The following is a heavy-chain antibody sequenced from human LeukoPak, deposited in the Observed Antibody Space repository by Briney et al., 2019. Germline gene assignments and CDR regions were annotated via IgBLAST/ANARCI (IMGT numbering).Heavy chain of an antibody. Sequence: GRSLRLSCAASGFTFDDYVMHWVRQAPGKGLEWISGISANNGNIGYADSVKGRFTLPRDNAKNSLYLQMNSLRTEDTALYYCARDFCTGCNYYFSGMDVWGRGTTVTVS. CDR3: ARDFCTGCNYYFSGMDV. V-gene: IGHV3-9*01. J-gene: IGHJ6*02. D-gene: IGHD2-2*01. CDR2: ISANNGNI. CDR1: GFTFDDYV.